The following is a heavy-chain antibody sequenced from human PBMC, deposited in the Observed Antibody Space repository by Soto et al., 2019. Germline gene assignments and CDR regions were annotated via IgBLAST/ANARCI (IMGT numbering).Heavy chain of an antibody. D-gene: IGHD2-15*01. V-gene: IGHV4-61*01. CDR1: GGSVSSGNYY. CDR2: IHDSGTT. Sequence: SETLSLTCTVSGGSVSSGNYYWTWIRQPPGKRLEWIGNIHDSGTTNYNPSLKSRVTISIDPSQSQFSLRLTSVIAADTAVYYCAREVAAIGDFDSWGQGTLVTVS. CDR3: AREVAAIGDFDS. J-gene: IGHJ4*02.